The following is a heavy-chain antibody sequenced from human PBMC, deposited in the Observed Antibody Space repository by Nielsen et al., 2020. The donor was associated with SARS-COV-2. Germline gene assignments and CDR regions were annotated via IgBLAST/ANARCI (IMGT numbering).Heavy chain of an antibody. Sequence: SVKVSCKASGGTFSSYAISWVRQAPGQGLEWMGGIIPIFGTANYAQKFQGRVTITADESTSTAYMELSSLRSEDTAVYYCATSMVRGVTVPYYYYYGMDVWGQGTTVTVSS. V-gene: IGHV1-69*13. CDR2: IIPIFGTA. D-gene: IGHD3-10*01. CDR1: GGTFSSYA. CDR3: ATSMVRGVTVPYYYYYGMDV. J-gene: IGHJ6*02.